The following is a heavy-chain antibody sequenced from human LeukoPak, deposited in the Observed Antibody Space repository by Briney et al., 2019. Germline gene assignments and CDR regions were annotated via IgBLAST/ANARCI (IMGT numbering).Heavy chain of an antibody. V-gene: IGHV4-34*01. Sequence: IPSETLSLTCAVYGGSFSGYYWSWIRQPPGKGLEWIGEINHSGSTNYNPSLKSRVTISVDTSKNQFSLKLNSVTAADTAVYYCAIDYYDSSGFNGIDYWGQGTLVTVSS. CDR1: GGSFSGYY. CDR2: INHSGST. D-gene: IGHD3-22*01. J-gene: IGHJ4*02. CDR3: AIDYYDSSGFNGIDY.